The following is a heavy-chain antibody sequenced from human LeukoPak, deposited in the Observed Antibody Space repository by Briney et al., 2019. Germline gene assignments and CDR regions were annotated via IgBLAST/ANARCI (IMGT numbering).Heavy chain of an antibody. CDR2: FDPEDGET. D-gene: IGHD3-22*01. CDR1: GHTLTELS. J-gene: IGHJ4*02. V-gene: IGHV1-24*01. CDR3: AKEKKYYYDSTGYPGYDY. Sequence: ASMKVSCKVSGHTLTELSMHWVRQAPGKGLEWMGGFDPEDGETIYAQKFQGRVTMTEDTSTDTAYMELSSLRSEDTAVYYCAKEKKYYYDSTGYPGYDYWGQGTLVTVSS.